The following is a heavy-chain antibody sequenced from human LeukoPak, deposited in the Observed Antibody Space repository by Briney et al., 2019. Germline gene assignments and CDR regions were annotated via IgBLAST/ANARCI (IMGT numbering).Heavy chain of an antibody. CDR2: IISGGEST. J-gene: IGHJ4*02. CDR3: AKDPGWSPGGDY. CDR1: GFTFSGYA. Sequence: GGSLRLSCAASGFTFSGYAMSWVRQAPGKGLGWVSAIISGGESTYYADSVKGRFTISRDNSKNTVYLQMNSLRVEDTAVYYCAKDPGWSPGGDYWGQGTLVTVSS. D-gene: IGHD3-3*01. V-gene: IGHV3-23*01.